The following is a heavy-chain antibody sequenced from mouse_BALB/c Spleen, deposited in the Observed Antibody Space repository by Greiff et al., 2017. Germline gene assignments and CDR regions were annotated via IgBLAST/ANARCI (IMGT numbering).Heavy chain of an antibody. J-gene: IGHJ1*01. V-gene: IGHV1-9*01. CDR2: ILPGSGST. CDR3: ARLYYVQYFDV. D-gene: IGHD2-1*01. CDR1: GYTFSSYW. Sequence: VQVVESGAELMKPGASVKISCKATGYTFSSYWIEWVKQRPGHGLEWIGEILPGSGSTNYNEKFKGKATFTADTSSNTAYMQLSSLTSEDSAVYYCARLYYVQYFDVWGAGTTVTVSS.